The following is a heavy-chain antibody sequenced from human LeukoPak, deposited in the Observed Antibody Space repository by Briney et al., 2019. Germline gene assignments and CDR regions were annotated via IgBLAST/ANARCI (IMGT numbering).Heavy chain of an antibody. J-gene: IGHJ5*02. V-gene: IGHV3-33*01. D-gene: IGHD3-22*01. CDR3: AREALTMIVVDSNWFDP. CDR1: GFTFSSYG. CDR2: IWDDGSNK. Sequence: PGRSLRLSCAASGFTFSSYGMHWVRQAPGKGLEWVAVIWDDGSNKYYADSVKGRFTISRDNSKNTLYLQMNSLRAEDTAVYYCAREALTMIVVDSNWFDPWGQGTLVTVSS.